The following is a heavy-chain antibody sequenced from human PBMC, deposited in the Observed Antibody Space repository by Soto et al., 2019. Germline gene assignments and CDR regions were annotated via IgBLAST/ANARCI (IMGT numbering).Heavy chain of an antibody. J-gene: IGHJ4*01. CDR1: GFTFDESA. CDR3: ARVAYGNGWIFDH. Sequence: EVQLVESGGGLVQPGRSLRLSCAASGFTFDESAMHWVRQAPGKGLEWVANIKQDGSEKYYVDSVKGRFTLSRDNAQNSLQLQMNSLRAEDTAIYFCARVAYGNGWIFDHWGQGTLVTVSS. V-gene: IGHV3-7*01. D-gene: IGHD6-19*01. CDR2: IKQDGSEK.